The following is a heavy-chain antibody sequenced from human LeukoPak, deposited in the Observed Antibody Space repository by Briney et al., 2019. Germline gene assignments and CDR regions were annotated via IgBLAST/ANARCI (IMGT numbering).Heavy chain of an antibody. Sequence: ASVTVSFKASGYTFTSYGISWVRQAPGQGLEWMGWISAYNGNTNYAQKLQGRVTMTTDTSTSTAYMELRSLRSDDTAVYYCARGGRGYSYGRLDYWGQGTLVTVSS. V-gene: IGHV1-18*04. CDR3: ARGGRGYSYGRLDY. CDR2: ISAYNGNT. J-gene: IGHJ4*02. CDR1: GYTFTSYG. D-gene: IGHD5-18*01.